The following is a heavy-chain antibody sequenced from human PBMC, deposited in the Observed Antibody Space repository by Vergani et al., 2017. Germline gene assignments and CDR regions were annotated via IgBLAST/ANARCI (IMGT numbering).Heavy chain of an antibody. CDR2: ISSSGSTI. J-gene: IGHJ6*02. V-gene: IGHV3-48*03. CDR3: ARDIAAAGTDYYYYGMDV. D-gene: IGHD6-13*01. Sequence: EVQLVESGGGLVQPGGSLRLSCAASGFTFSSYEMNWVRQAPGKGLEWVSYISSSGSTIYYADSVKGRFTISRDNATNSLYLQMNSLRAEDTAVYYCARDIAAAGTDYYYYGMDVWGQGTTVTVSS. CDR1: GFTFSSYE.